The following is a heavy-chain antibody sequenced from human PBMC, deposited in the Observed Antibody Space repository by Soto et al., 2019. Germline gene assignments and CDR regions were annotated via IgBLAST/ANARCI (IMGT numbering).Heavy chain of an antibody. CDR1: GGSISSSNW. V-gene: IGHV4-4*02. Sequence: QVQLQESRPGLVKPSGTLSLTCAVSGGSISSSNWWSWVRQPPGKGLEWIGEIYHSGSTNYNPSLKSRVTISVDKSKNQFSLKLSSVTAADTAVYYCARAVVAAELSYGMDVWGQGTTVTVSS. D-gene: IGHD2-15*01. J-gene: IGHJ6*02. CDR2: IYHSGST. CDR3: ARAVVAAELSYGMDV.